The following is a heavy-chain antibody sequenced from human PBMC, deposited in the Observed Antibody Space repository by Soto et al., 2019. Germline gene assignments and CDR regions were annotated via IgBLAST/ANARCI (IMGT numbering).Heavy chain of an antibody. Sequence: QVQLQQWGAGLLKPSETLSLTCAVYGGSFSGYYWSWIRQPPGKGLEWIGEINHSGSTNYNPSLTRRVTRSVDTPKNQFSLQLSSVAAADTAVYYCARQRHIGYCSGGSCSYYYYYGMDVWGQGTTVTVSS. V-gene: IGHV4-34*01. CDR3: ARQRHIGYCSGGSCSYYYYYGMDV. CDR2: INHSGST. CDR1: GGSFSGYY. D-gene: IGHD2-15*01. J-gene: IGHJ6*02.